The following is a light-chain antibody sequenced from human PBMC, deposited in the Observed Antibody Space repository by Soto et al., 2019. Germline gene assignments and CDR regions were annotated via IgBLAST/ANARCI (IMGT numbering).Light chain of an antibody. CDR2: GSS. V-gene: IGKV3-20*01. CDR3: QQYGSSPPYT. J-gene: IGKJ2*01. CDR1: QSVSNNY. Sequence: EVVLTQSPGTPSLSPGERASLSCRASQSVSNNYLAWYQQKPGQSPKLLIFGSSDRATGIPDRFSGSGSGTDFTLTISRLEPEDFAVYYCQQYGSSPPYTFGQGTKLEIK.